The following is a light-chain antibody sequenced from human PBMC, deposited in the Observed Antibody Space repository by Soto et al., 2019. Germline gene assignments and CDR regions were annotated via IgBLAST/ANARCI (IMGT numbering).Light chain of an antibody. CDR1: SSNIGNNY. V-gene: IGLV1-51*01. CDR2: DNN. J-gene: IGLJ1*01. CDR3: GTWDSSLSAYV. Sequence: QAVVTQPPSVSAAPGQKVTISCSGRSSNIGNNYVSWYQQFPGTAPKLLIYDNNRRPSGIPDRFSGSKSGTSATLGITGLQTGDEADYYCGTWDSSLSAYVFGTGTKVTVL.